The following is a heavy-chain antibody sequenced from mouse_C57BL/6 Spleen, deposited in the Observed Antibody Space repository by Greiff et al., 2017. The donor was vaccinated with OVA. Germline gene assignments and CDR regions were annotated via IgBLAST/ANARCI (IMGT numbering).Heavy chain of an antibody. V-gene: IGHV1-53*01. CDR3: ARGLRSTYYFDY. Sequence: QVQLQQSGTELVKPGASVKLSCKASGYTFTSYWMHWVKQRPGQGLEWIGNINPSNGGTNYNEKFKSKATLTVDKSSSTAYMQLSSLTSEDSAVYYCARGLRSTYYFDYWGQGTTLTVSS. D-gene: IGHD1-1*01. J-gene: IGHJ2*01. CDR2: INPSNGGT. CDR1: GYTFTSYW.